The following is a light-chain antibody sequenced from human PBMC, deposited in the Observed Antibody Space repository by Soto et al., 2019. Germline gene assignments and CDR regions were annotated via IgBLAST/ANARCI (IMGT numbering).Light chain of an antibody. V-gene: IGLV2-14*01. J-gene: IGLJ3*02. CDR3: SSYRTNSTWV. Sequence: QSALTQPASVSGSPGQSITISCTGTSSDVGGYNYVSWYQHLPVKAPKLVIFEVSNRPSGISNRFSGSKSDNTASLTISGLQAEDEADYYCSSYRTNSTWVFGGGTKLTLL. CDR2: EVS. CDR1: SSDVGGYNY.